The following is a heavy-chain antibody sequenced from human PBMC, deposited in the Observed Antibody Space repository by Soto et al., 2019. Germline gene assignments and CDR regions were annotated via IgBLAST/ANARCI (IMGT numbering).Heavy chain of an antibody. CDR3: ARVKDTAMVPYYFDY. J-gene: IGHJ4*02. V-gene: IGHV3-21*01. D-gene: IGHD5-18*01. CDR1: GFTFSSYS. Sequence: TGGSLRLSCAASGFTFSSYSMNWVRQAPGKGLEWVSSISSSSSYIYYADSVKGRFTISRDNAKNSLYLQMNSLRAEDTAVYYCARVKDTAMVPYYFDYWGQGTLVTVSS. CDR2: ISSSSSYI.